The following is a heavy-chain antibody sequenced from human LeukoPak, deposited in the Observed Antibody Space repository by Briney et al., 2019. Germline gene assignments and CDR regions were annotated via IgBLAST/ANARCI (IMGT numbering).Heavy chain of an antibody. V-gene: IGHV3-23*01. J-gene: IGHJ4*02. CDR1: GFTFSSYG. Sequence: PGGTLRLSCAASGFTFSSYGMSWVRQAPGKGLEWVSAISGSGGSTYYADFVKGRFTISRDNSKNTLYLQMNSLRAEDTAVYYCAKDYDSSVSSFDYWGQGTLVTVSS. D-gene: IGHD3-22*01. CDR3: AKDYDSSVSSFDY. CDR2: ISGSGGST.